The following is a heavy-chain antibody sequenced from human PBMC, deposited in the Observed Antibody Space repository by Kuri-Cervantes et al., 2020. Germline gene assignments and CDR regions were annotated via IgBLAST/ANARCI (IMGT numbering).Heavy chain of an antibody. CDR3: ARDPGGGSWFDP. CDR2: INHSGST. CDR1: GGSFSGYF. V-gene: IGHV4-34*01. Sequence: SETLSLTCAVYGGSFSGYFWSWIRQPPGKGLDWIGEINHSGSTNYNPSLKSRVTISVDTSKNQFSLKLSSVTAADTAVYYCARDPGGGSWFDPWGQGTLVTVSS. J-gene: IGHJ5*02. D-gene: IGHD1-26*01.